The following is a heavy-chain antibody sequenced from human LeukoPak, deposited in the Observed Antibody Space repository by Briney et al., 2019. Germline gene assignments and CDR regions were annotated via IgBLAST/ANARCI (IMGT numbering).Heavy chain of an antibody. CDR2: IYYSGST. CDR3: ARASGYDFWSGYDNYYMDV. Sequence: SQTLSLTCTVSGGSISSGDYYWSWIRQPPGKGLEWIGYIYYSGSTNYNPSLKSRVTISVDTSKNQFSLKLSSVTAADTAVYYCARASGYDFWSGYDNYYMDVWGKGTTVTVSS. D-gene: IGHD3-3*01. V-gene: IGHV4-30-4*08. J-gene: IGHJ6*03. CDR1: GGSISSGDYY.